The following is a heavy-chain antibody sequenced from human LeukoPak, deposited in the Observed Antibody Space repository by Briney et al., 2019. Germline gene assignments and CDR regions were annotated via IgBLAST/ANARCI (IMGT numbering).Heavy chain of an antibody. CDR2: IYTSGST. Sequence: PSETLSLTCTVSGGSISSYYWSWIRQPAGKGLEWIGRIYTSGSTNYNPSLKSRVTMSVDTSKNQFSLKLSSVTAADTAVYCCARRETYYYDSRAAFDIWGQGTMVTVSS. J-gene: IGHJ3*02. V-gene: IGHV4-4*07. D-gene: IGHD3-22*01. CDR1: GGSISSYY. CDR3: ARRETYYYDSRAAFDI.